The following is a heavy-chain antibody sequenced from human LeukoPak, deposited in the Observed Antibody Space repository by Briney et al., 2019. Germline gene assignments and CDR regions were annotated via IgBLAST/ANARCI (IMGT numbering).Heavy chain of an antibody. CDR3: ARDGGIAARRFPGYFDY. CDR1: GGSLSSYY. CDR2: IYTSGST. D-gene: IGHD6-6*01. J-gene: IGHJ4*02. V-gene: IGHV4-4*07. Sequence: SETLSLTCTVSGGSLSSYYWSWIRQPAGKGLEWIGRIYTSGSTNYNPSLKSRVTMSVDTSKNQFSLKLSSVTAADTAVYYCARDGGIAARRFPGYFDYWGQGTLVTVSS.